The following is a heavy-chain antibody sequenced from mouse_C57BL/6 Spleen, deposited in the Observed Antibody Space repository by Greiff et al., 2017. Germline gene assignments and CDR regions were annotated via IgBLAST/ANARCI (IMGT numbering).Heavy chain of an antibody. V-gene: IGHV1-22*01. Sequence: EVQLKESGPELVKPGASVKMSCKASGYTFTDYNMHWVKQSHGKSLEWIGYINPNNGGTSYNQKFKGKATLTVNKSSSTAYMELRSLTSEDSAVYYCARYDYDSYAMDYWGQGTSVTVSS. D-gene: IGHD2-4*01. CDR2: INPNNGGT. CDR3: ARYDYDSYAMDY. J-gene: IGHJ4*01. CDR1: GYTFTDYN.